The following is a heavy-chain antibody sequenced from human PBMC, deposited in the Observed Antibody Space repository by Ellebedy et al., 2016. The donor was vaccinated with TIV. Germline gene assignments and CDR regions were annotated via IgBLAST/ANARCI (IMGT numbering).Heavy chain of an antibody. V-gene: IGHV3-48*04. Sequence: GESLKISCAASGFRFSKYSMNWVRPVPGKGLDWISYISYSSTTIKYADSVKGRFTISGDDAKNSLYLQMNSLRAEDTAVYYCARDRWEQHLDYWGQGTLVTVSS. CDR3: ARDRWEQHLDY. J-gene: IGHJ4*02. D-gene: IGHD1-26*01. CDR2: ISYSSTTI. CDR1: GFRFSKYS.